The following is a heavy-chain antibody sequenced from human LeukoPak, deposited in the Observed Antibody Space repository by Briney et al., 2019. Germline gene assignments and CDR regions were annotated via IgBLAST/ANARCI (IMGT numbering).Heavy chain of an antibody. CDR3: AREGARDYYYYYMDV. V-gene: IGHV3-53*01. J-gene: IGHJ6*03. CDR2: IYSGGST. Sequence: PGGSLRLSCAASGFTVSSNYMSWVRQAPGKGLEWVSVIYSGGSTYYADSVKGRFTIPRDNSKNTLYLQMNSLRAEDTAVYYCAREGARDYYYYYMDVWGKGTTVTVSS. CDR1: GFTVSSNY.